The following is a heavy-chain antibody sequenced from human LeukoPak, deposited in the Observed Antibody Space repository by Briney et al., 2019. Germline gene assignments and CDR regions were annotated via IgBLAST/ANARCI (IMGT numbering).Heavy chain of an antibody. CDR1: GYSFTNYW. D-gene: IGHD1-7*01. V-gene: IGHV5-51*01. J-gene: IGHJ4*02. CDR3: ARGFNWNYGRFDF. Sequence: PGESLKISCKTSGYSFTNYWIGWVRQMPGKGLEWMGIIYPGDSDTRYSPSFQGQVTISADKSISTAYLQWSSLKASDTAMYYCARGFNWNYGRFDFWGQGTLVTVSS. CDR2: IYPGDSDT.